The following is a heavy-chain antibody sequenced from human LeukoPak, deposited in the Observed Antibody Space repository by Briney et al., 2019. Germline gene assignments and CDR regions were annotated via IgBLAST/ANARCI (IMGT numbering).Heavy chain of an antibody. J-gene: IGHJ4*02. V-gene: IGHV5-51*01. CDR3: AGARHGDYRWDY. CDR1: GYSFTDYW. D-gene: IGHD4-17*01. CDR2: IHSPDSNT. Sequence: EESLKISCKDSGYSFTDYWIGWVRQMPGKGLEWMGIIHSPDSNTKYSPSFQGQVTISADKSISTAYLQWSGLKASDTAMYYCAGARHGDYRWDYWGQGTLVTVSS.